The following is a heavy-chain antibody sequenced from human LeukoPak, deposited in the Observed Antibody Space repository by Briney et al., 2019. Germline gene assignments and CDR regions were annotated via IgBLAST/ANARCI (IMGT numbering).Heavy chain of an antibody. CDR2: IYYSGST. CDR1: GGSISSGGYS. Sequence: SETLSLTCAVSGGSISSGGYSWSWIRQPPGKGLEWIGYIYYSGSTYYNPSLKSRVTISVDTSKNQFSLKLSSVTAADTAVYYCAREYHSGYLSYFDYWGQGTLVTVSS. CDR3: AREYHSGYLSYFDY. V-gene: IGHV4-30-2*05. D-gene: IGHD5-12*01. J-gene: IGHJ4*02.